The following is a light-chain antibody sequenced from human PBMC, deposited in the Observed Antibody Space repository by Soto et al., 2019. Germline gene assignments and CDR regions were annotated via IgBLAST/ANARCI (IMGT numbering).Light chain of an antibody. CDR2: GAS. CDR1: QSVSSNY. CDR3: QQYGSSPT. V-gene: IGKV3-20*01. J-gene: IGKJ3*01. Sequence: EIVLTQSPGTLSLSPGERATLSCRASQSVSSNYLAWYQQKPGQAPRLLIYGASSRATGIPDRFSGSGYGTDFTLTITRLEPEDFAVYYCQQYGSSPTFGSGTKV.